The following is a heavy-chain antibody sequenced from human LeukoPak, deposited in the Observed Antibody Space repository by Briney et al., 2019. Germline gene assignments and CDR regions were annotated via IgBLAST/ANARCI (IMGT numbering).Heavy chain of an antibody. CDR2: MNPNSGNA. J-gene: IGHJ4*02. CDR1: GYTFTSYD. Sequence: GASVKVSCKASGYTFTSYDINWVRQATGQGLEWMGWMNPNSGNAGYARKFQGRVTMTRNTSISTAYMELSSLRSEDTAVYYCARIAVVDPVDLDYWGQGTLVTVSS. CDR3: ARIAVVDPVDLDY. D-gene: IGHD3-22*01. V-gene: IGHV1-8*01.